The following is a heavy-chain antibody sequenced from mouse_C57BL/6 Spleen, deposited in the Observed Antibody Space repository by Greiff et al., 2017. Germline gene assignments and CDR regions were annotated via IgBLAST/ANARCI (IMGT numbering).Heavy chain of an antibody. J-gene: IGHJ3*01. Sequence: VQLQQSGAELARPGASVKLSCKASGYTFTSYGISWVKQRTGQGLEWIGEIYPRSGNTYYNEKFKGKATLTADKSSSTAYMGLRSLTSEDSAVYFCARDYYGSSYWFAYWGQGTLVTVSA. V-gene: IGHV1-81*01. CDR3: ARDYYGSSYWFAY. CDR1: GYTFTSYG. CDR2: IYPRSGNT. D-gene: IGHD1-1*01.